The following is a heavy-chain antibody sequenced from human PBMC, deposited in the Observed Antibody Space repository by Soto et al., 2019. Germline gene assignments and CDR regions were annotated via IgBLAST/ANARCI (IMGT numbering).Heavy chain of an antibody. Sequence: PSETLSLTCTVSGGSITSGSNYWGWIRQPPGKGLEWIGSMYYSGSTYNNQSLRSRVTLSVDTSKNQFSLNLRSVTAADTAVFYCARHRLGVVPATNYFDYWGQGTLVTVSS. D-gene: IGHD2-15*01. CDR3: ARHRLGVVPATNYFDY. CDR2: MYYSGST. J-gene: IGHJ4*02. CDR1: GGSITSGSNY. V-gene: IGHV4-39*01.